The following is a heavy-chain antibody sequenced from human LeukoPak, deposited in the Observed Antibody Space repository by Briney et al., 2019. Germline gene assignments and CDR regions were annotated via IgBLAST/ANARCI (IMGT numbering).Heavy chain of an antibody. CDR3: ARSRVIFGEPYDY. J-gene: IGHJ4*02. V-gene: IGHV1-69*13. Sequence: SVTVSCKASGYTFTGYYMHWVRQAPGQGLEWMGGIIPIFGTANYAQKFQGRVTITADESTSTAYMELSSLRSEDTAVYYCARSRVIFGEPYDYWGQGTLVTVSS. D-gene: IGHD3-10*01. CDR2: IIPIFGTA. CDR1: GYTFTGYY.